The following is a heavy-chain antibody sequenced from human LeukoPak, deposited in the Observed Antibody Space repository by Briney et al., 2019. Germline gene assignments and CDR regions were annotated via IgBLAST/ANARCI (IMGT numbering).Heavy chain of an antibody. V-gene: IGHV3-30*18. J-gene: IGHJ4*02. CDR2: ISYDGRDK. Sequence: GGSLRLSCAASGFTFSTFAMIWVRQPPGKGLEWVAIISYDGRDKFYADSVQGRFTISRDTSTNTLYLQMSSLKTEDSATYYCAKDPRYCRTTSCSPDGYFDYWGQGTLVTVSS. CDR1: GFTFSTFA. CDR3: AKDPRYCRTTSCSPDGYFDY. D-gene: IGHD2-2*01.